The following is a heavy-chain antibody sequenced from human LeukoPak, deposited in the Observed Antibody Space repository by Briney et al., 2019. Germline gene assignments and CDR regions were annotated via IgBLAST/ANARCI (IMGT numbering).Heavy chain of an antibody. V-gene: IGHV4-39*01. CDR2: IYYSGST. J-gene: IGHJ4*02. CDR1: GGSISSSSYY. D-gene: IGHD3-16*02. CDR3: ASRSTSVMITFGGVIGFDY. Sequence: SETLSLTCTVSGGSISSSSYYWGWIRQPPGKGLEWIGSIYYSGSTYRNPSLKSRVTISVDTSKNQFSLKLSSVTAADTAVYYCASRSTSVMITFGGVIGFDYWGQGTLVTVSS.